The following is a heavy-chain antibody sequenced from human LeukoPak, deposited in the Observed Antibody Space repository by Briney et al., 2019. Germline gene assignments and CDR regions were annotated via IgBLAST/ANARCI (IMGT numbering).Heavy chain of an antibody. Sequence: PGGSLRLSCAASGFTFSSYEMNWVRQAPGKGLEWVSYISSSGNTIYYADSVKGRFTISRDNAKNSLCLQMNSLRAEDTALYYCARVITYSSWFDYWGQGTLVTVSS. CDR3: ARVITYSSWFDY. J-gene: IGHJ4*02. CDR1: GFTFSSYE. V-gene: IGHV3-48*03. CDR2: ISSSGNTI. D-gene: IGHD3-16*01.